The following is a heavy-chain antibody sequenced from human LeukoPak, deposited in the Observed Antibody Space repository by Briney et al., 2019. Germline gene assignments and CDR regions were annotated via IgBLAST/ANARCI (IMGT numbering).Heavy chain of an antibody. J-gene: IGHJ1*01. Sequence: GGSLRLSCAASGFTFSSYGMHWVRQAPGKGLEWVAVKWYDGSNKYYADSVKGRFTISRDNSKNTLYLQMNSLRAEDTAVYYCARAYYYDSRGYPAEYFQHWGQGTLVTVSS. CDR3: ARAYYYDSRGYPAEYFQH. CDR1: GFTFSSYG. CDR2: KWYDGSNK. D-gene: IGHD3-22*01. V-gene: IGHV3-33*01.